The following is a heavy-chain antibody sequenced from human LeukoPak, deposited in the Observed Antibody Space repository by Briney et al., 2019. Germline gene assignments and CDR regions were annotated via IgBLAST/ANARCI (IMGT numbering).Heavy chain of an antibody. CDR2: FDPEDGET. J-gene: IGHJ6*02. CDR1: GYTLTELS. CDR3: ARDRPSRPPKDEGWLEPNYYYYYGMDV. V-gene: IGHV1-24*01. Sequence: PVASVTVSCKVSGYTLTELSMHWVRQAPGKGLEWMGGFDPEDGETIYAQKFQGRVTMTEDTSTDTAYMELRSLRSDDTAVYYCARDRPSRPPKDEGWLEPNYYYYYGMDVWGQGTTVTVSS. D-gene: IGHD1-1*01.